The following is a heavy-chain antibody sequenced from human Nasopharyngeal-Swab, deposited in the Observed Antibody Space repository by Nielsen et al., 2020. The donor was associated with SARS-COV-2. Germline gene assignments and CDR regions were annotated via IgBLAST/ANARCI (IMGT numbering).Heavy chain of an antibody. CDR1: GGSISSYY. CDR2: IFHSGST. CDR3: AKSQWHDHFAY. D-gene: IGHD6-19*01. V-gene: IGHV4-59*04. J-gene: IGHJ4*02. Sequence: SETLSLTCTVSGGSISSYYWSWIRQPPGKGLEWIGSIFHSGSTYYKPSLKSRVTVSVDTSENQFSLRLTSVTAADTAVYYCAKSQWHDHFAYWGQGSLVTVSS.